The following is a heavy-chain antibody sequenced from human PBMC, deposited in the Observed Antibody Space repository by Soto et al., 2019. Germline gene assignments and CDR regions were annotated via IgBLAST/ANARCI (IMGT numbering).Heavy chain of an antibody. CDR3: SRRDTSGLLRYFDK. D-gene: IGHD3-3*01. CDR1: GGTLSSFINYP. Sequence: QMQLVQSGAEVKKPGSSVKVSCKAAGGTLSSFINYPINWVRQAPGQGLEWMGGIVPNVGTVNYAQKFQGRVRIRADKSTGTADMEVSSLGSEDMALYYCSRRDTSGLLRYFDKGGQGTLVSVPS. J-gene: IGHJ4*02. V-gene: IGHV1-69*06. CDR2: IVPNVGTV.